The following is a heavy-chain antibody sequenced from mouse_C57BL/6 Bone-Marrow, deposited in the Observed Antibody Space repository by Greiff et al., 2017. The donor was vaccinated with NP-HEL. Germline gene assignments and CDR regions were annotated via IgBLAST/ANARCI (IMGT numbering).Heavy chain of an antibody. J-gene: IGHJ3*01. CDR1: GYSFTGYY. D-gene: IGHD2-1*01. Sequence: EVQVVESGPELVKPGASVKISCKASGYSFTGYYMHWVKQSHGNILDWIGNIYPYNGVSSSNQKFKGKATLTADKSSSTAYMALRSLTSEDSAVYFCARGASYGNGVAYWGQGTLVTVSA. V-gene: IGHV1-31*01. CDR3: ARGASYGNGVAY. CDR2: IYPYNGVS.